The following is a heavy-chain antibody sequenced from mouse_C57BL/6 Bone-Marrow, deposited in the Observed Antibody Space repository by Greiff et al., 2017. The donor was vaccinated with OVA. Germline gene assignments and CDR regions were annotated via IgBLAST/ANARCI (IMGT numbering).Heavy chain of an antibody. CDR3: ARPLLTGSSWFAY. CDR1: GYTFTSYW. CDR2: IYPGSGST. Sequence: VQLQQPGAELVKPGASVKMSCKASGYTFTSYWITWVKQRPGQGLEWIGDIYPGSGSTNYNEKFKSNATLTVDTSSSTAYMQLSSLTSEDSAVYYCARPLLTGSSWFAYWGQGTLVTVSA. D-gene: IGHD4-1*01. J-gene: IGHJ3*01. V-gene: IGHV1-55*01.